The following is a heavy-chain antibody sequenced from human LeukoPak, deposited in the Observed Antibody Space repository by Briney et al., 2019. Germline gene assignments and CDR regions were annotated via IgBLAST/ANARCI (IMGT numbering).Heavy chain of an antibody. CDR3: ARETAVAGTSTDFDY. CDR1: GYTFTGYY. CDR2: MNPNSGNT. J-gene: IGHJ4*02. Sequence: ASVKVSCKASGYTFTGYYMHWVRQATGQGLEWMGWMNPNSGNTGYAQKFQGRVTITRNTSISTAYMELSSLRSEDTAVYYCARETAVAGTSTDFDYWGQGTLVTVSS. D-gene: IGHD6-19*01. V-gene: IGHV1-8*03.